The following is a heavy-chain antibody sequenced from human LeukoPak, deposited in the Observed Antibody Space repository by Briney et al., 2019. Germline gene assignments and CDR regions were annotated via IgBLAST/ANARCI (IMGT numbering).Heavy chain of an antibody. CDR1: GFTFSSYW. Sequence: GGSLRLSCAASGFTFSSYWMSWVRQAPGKGLEWVANIKEDGSEKKYYEDSVKGRFTVSRDNTKKSLYLQMNSLRAEDTAVYYCARGGYRYEYWGQGTLVTVSS. CDR2: IKEDGSEKK. V-gene: IGHV3-7*04. D-gene: IGHD5-12*01. CDR3: ARGGYRYEY. J-gene: IGHJ4*02.